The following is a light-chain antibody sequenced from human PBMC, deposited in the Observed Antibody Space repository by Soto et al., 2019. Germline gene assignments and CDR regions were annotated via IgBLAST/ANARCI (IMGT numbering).Light chain of an antibody. CDR3: QKHNNWPTWK. CDR1: QSVSSSY. J-gene: IGKJ1*01. V-gene: IGKV3D-20*02. Sequence: EIVLTHSPVARSLSPVDRATLSFIASQSVSSSYLAWYQQKPGQAPRLIIYGASNRATGIPDRFSGGGSETEFTLTIRRLKAEDSAVYFCQKHNNWPTWKCGNGTKGDIK. CDR2: GAS.